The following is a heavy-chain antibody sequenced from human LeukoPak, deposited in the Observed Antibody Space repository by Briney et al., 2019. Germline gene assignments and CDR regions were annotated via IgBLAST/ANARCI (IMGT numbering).Heavy chain of an antibody. V-gene: IGHV4-59*01. CDR3: ARSYCYGMDV. Sequence: SETLSLTCTVSGASISSYYWSWIRQPPGKGLEWIGYIYYSGSTNCNPSLKSRVTTSVDTSKNQFSLKLSSVTAADTAVYYCARSYCYGMDVWGQGTTVTVSS. J-gene: IGHJ6*02. CDR1: GASISSYY. CDR2: IYYSGST.